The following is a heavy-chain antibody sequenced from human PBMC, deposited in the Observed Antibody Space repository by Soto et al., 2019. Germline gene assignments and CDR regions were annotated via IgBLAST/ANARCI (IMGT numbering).Heavy chain of an antibody. CDR2: VNAHNHIT. J-gene: IGHJ3*01. D-gene: IGHD1-26*01. CDR3: TRDLRVGANSDACDV. Sequence: ASVKVYCKASGCIVDSFGISWVRQAPGQGLEWMGRVNAHNHITKYAQKFQDRVTITRDTSTSTDYLEVRSLRSDDTAVYYCTRDLRVGANSDACDVWG. V-gene: IGHV1-18*01. CDR1: GCIVDSFG.